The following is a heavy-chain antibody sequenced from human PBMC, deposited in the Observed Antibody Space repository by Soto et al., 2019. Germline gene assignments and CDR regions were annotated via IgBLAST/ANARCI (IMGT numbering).Heavy chain of an antibody. J-gene: IGHJ5*02. CDR3: AAVSWQGYNWFDP. CDR1: GFTFSSYS. Sequence: EVQLVESGGGLVQPGGSLRLSCAASGFTFSSYSMNWVRQAPGKGLEWVSYISSSSSTIYYADSVKGRFTISRDNAKNSLYLQMNSLRDEDTAVYYCAAVSWQGYNWFDPWGQGTLVTVSS. CDR2: ISSSSSTI. V-gene: IGHV3-48*02. D-gene: IGHD6-13*01.